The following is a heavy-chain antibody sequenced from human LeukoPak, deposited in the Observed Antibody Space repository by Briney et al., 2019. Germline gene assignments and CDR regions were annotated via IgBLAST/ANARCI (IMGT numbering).Heavy chain of an antibody. CDR2: INPSGGST. CDR1: EYTFTTFY. Sequence: ASVRVSCKASEYTFTTFYMHWVRQAPGQGLEWMGIINPSGGSTSYAQKFQGRVTMTRDTSTSTVYMELSSLRSEDTAVYYCARKGGDYDFWSAMDVWGKGTTVTVSS. V-gene: IGHV1-46*03. CDR3: ARKGGDYDFWSAMDV. J-gene: IGHJ6*04. D-gene: IGHD3-3*01.